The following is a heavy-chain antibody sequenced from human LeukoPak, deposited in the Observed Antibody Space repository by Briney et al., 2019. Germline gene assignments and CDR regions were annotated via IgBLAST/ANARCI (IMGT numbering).Heavy chain of an antibody. V-gene: IGHV4-39*01. D-gene: IGHD4-17*01. J-gene: IGHJ4*02. CDR3: ARSYGDALDY. Sequence: SETLSLTCTVSGGSISSSSYYWGWIRQPPGKGLEWIGSIYYSGSTYYNPSLKSRVTISVDTSKNQFSLKLSSVTAADTAVYYCARSYGDALDYWGQGTLVTVSS. CDR1: GGSISSSSYY. CDR2: IYYSGST.